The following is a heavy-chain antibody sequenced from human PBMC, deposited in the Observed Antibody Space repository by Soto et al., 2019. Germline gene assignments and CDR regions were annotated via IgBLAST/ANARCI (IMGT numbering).Heavy chain of an antibody. CDR3: ARGRDAWDIVVVPAASY. D-gene: IGHD2-2*01. CDR2: IIPILGIA. J-gene: IGHJ4*02. V-gene: IGHV1-69*02. Sequence: SVKVSCKASGGTFSSYTISWVRQAPGQGLEWMGRIIPILGIANYAQKFQGRVTITADKSTSTAYMELSSLRSEDTAVYYCARGRDAWDIVVVPAASYWGQGTLVTVSS. CDR1: GGTFSSYT.